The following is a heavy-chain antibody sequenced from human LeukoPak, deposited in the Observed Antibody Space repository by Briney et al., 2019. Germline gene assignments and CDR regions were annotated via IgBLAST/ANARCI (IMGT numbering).Heavy chain of an antibody. CDR2: IYYSGST. D-gene: IGHD5-24*01. V-gene: IGHV4-59*08. CDR3: AATIGVGDPFDY. Sequence: SETLSLTCTVSDGSISSYYWSWIRQPPGKGLEWIGYIYYSGSTNYNPSLKSRVTISVDTSKNQFSLKLSSVTAADTAVYYCAATIGVGDPFDYWGQGTLVTVSS. J-gene: IGHJ4*02. CDR1: DGSISSYY.